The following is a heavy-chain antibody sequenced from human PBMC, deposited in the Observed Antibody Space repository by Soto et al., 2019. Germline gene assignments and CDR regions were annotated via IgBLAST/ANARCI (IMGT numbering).Heavy chain of an antibody. CDR1: GGTCSNYA. D-gene: IGHD3-16*01. V-gene: IGHV1-69*13. J-gene: IGHJ5*02. Sequence: ASVKVSCEASGGTCSNYAISWVRQAPGQELEWMGGIIPIFYTANYAQKFQGRVTITADESTSTGYMELSSLKYEDTAVYYCGRVGGGAPAAWGQGTLVTVSS. CDR2: IIPIFYTA. CDR3: GRVGGGAPAA.